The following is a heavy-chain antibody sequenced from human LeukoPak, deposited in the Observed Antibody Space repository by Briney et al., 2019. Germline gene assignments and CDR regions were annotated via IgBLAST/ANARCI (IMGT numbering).Heavy chain of an antibody. Sequence: GGSLRLSCAASGFTFSSYSMNWGRQAPGKGLEWVSSISSSSSYIYYADSVKGRFTISRHNAKNSLYLQMNSLRAEDTAVYYCARVPAGVIGMKDAFDMWGQGTMVTVSS. V-gene: IGHV3-21*01. CDR2: ISSSSSYI. D-gene: IGHD3-16*02. CDR1: GFTFSSYS. CDR3: ARVPAGVIGMKDAFDM. J-gene: IGHJ3*02.